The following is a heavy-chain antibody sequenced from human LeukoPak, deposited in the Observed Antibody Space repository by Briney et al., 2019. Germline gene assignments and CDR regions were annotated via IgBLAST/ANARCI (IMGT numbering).Heavy chain of an antibody. CDR2: ISSSSSYI. D-gene: IGHD2-8*01. Sequence: PGGSLRLSCAASGFTFSSYSMNWVRQAPGKGLEWVSSISSSSSYIYYADSVKGRFTISRDNAKNSLYLKMNSLRAEDTAVYYCARDAAIMVYAQDYYYMDVWGKGTTVTVSS. V-gene: IGHV3-21*01. CDR3: ARDAAIMVYAQDYYYMDV. J-gene: IGHJ6*03. CDR1: GFTFSSYS.